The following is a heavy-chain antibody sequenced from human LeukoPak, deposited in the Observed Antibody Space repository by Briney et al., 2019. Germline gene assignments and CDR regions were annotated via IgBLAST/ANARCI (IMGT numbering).Heavy chain of an antibody. CDR1: GGSISSGGYY. D-gene: IGHD2-15*01. V-gene: IGHV4-31*03. Sequence: LSLTCTVSGGSISSGGYYWSWIRQHPGKGLEWIGYIYYSGSTHYNPSLKSRVTISVDTSKNQFSLKLSSVTAADTAVYYCARALGRYCSGGSCHYYYGMDVWGQGTTVTVSS. CDR2: IYYSGST. CDR3: ARALGRYCSGGSCHYYYGMDV. J-gene: IGHJ6*02.